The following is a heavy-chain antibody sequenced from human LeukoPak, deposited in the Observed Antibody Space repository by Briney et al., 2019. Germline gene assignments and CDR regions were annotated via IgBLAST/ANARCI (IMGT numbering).Heavy chain of an antibody. V-gene: IGHV1-24*01. CDR1: GYTLTELY. J-gene: IGHJ4*02. CDR2: FDPEDGET. CDR3: ATPNLHSGSYLDY. D-gene: IGHD1-26*01. Sequence: GASVKVSCKVSGYTLTELYMHWVLQAPGKGLEWMGGFDPEDGETIYAQKFQGRVTMTEDTSTDTAYMELSSLRSEDTAVYYCATPNLHSGSYLDYWGQGTLVTVSS.